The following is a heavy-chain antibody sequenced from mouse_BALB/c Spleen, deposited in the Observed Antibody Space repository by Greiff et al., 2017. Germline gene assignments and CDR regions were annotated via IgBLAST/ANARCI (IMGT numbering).Heavy chain of an antibody. Sequence: VQLQQSGPDLVKPSQSLSLTCTVTGYSITSGHSWHWIRQFPGNKLEWMGYIHYSGSTNYNPSLKSRISITRDTSKNQFFLQLNSVTTEDTATYYCARDGFDYWGQGTTLTVSS. V-gene: IGHV3-1*02. J-gene: IGHJ2*01. CDR2: IHYSGST. CDR1: GYSITSGHS. CDR3: ARDGFDY.